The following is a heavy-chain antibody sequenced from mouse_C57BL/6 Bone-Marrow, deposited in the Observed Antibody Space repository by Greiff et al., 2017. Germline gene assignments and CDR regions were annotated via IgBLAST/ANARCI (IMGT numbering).Heavy chain of an antibody. Sequence: EVQLQESGGGLVQPGESLKLSCESNEYAFPSHDMSWVRKTPEKRLELVAAINSDGGSTYYPDTMKRRIIISRDNTKKTLYMQMSSLRSEDTALYYCARSDYGTPFAYWGQGTLVTVSA. D-gene: IGHD2-1*01. CDR2: INSDGGST. V-gene: IGHV5-2*01. CDR3: ARSDYGTPFAY. CDR1: EYAFPSHD. J-gene: IGHJ3*01.